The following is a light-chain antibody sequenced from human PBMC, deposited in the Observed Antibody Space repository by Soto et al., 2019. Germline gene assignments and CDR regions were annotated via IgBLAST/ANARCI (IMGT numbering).Light chain of an antibody. J-gene: IGLJ2*01. CDR2: GNS. CDR3: QSYDSSLSASV. V-gene: IGLV1-40*01. CDR1: SSNIGAIYD. Sequence: QSVLTQPPSGSGAPGQRVTISCTGSSSNIGAIYDVYWYQQLPGTAPKLLIYGNSNRPSGVPDRFSGSKSGTSASLAITGLQADDEADYYCQSYDSSLSASVFGGGTKLTVL.